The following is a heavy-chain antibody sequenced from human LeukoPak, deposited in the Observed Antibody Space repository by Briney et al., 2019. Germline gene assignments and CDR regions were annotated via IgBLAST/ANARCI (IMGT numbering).Heavy chain of an antibody. CDR1: GYSISHDYY. CDR2: IYHSGST. J-gene: IGHJ4*02. CDR3: ARTNYDYYFDY. Sequence: SETLSLTCTVSGYSISHDYYWGWIRPSPGKGLEWIGSIYHSGSTYYNASLKSRVTISVDTSKNQFSLKLSSVTAADTAVYYCARTNYDYYFDYWGQGTLVTVSS. D-gene: IGHD3-16*01. V-gene: IGHV4-38-2*02.